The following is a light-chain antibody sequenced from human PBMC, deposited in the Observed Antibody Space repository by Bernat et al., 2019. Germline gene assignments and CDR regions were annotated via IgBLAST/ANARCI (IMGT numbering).Light chain of an antibody. V-gene: IGKV1-33*01. CDR1: QDISNY. Sequence: DIQMTQSPSSLSASVGDRVTITCQASQDISNYLNWYQQKPGKAPKLLIYDASNLETGVPSRFSGSGSGTDFTFTISSLQHEDIATYYCQQYDKLPRFTFGPGTKVDIK. CDR2: DAS. J-gene: IGKJ3*01. CDR3: QQYDKLPRFT.